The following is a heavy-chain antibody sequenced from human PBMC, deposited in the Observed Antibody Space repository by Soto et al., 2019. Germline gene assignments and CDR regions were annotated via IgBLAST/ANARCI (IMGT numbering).Heavy chain of an antibody. CDR3: ARVRGGYDQVRHYYYYHGMDV. Sequence: GVSLRLSCAASGFTFSSYWMHWARQAPGKGLVWVSRINSDGSSTSYADSVKGRFTISRDNAKNTLYLQMDSLRAEDTAVYYSARVRGGYDQVRHYYYYHGMDVWGQGTTVTVSS. J-gene: IGHJ6*02. D-gene: IGHD5-12*01. CDR2: INSDGSST. CDR1: GFTFSSYW. V-gene: IGHV3-74*01.